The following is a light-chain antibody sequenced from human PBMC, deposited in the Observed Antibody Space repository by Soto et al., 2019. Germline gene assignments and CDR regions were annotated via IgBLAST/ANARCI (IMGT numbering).Light chain of an antibody. Sequence: EIVMTQSPATLSLPPGEIATLSCRASQSVSGTLAWYQQKPGQAPRLLIYDASTRATGIPARFSGSGSGTEFTLTISSLQSEDFAVYFCQQYNNWPLTFGGGTKVEIK. V-gene: IGKV3-15*01. CDR1: QSVSGT. CDR3: QQYNNWPLT. J-gene: IGKJ4*01. CDR2: DAS.